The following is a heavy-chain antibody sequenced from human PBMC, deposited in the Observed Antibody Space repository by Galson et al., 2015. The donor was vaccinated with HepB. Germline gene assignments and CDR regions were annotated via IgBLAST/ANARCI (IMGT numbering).Heavy chain of an antibody. V-gene: IGHV3-11*05. CDR2: ISSSSSYT. D-gene: IGHD6-13*01. J-gene: IGHJ3*02. CDR3: ARERRAYSSSWYWGGAFDI. CDR1: GFTFSDYY. Sequence: SLRLSCAASGFTFSDYYMSWIRQAPGKGLEWVSYISSSSSYTNYADSVKGRFTISRDNAKNSLYLQMNSLRAEDTAVYYCARERRAYSSSWYWGGAFDIWGQGTMVTVSS.